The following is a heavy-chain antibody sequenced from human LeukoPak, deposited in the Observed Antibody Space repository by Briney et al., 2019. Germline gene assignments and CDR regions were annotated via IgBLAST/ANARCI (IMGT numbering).Heavy chain of an antibody. J-gene: IGHJ6*03. Sequence: ASVKVSCKASGYIFTNYGISWVRQAPGQGLEWMGWIRVYNGNTNYAQKFQGEVTMTRDTSISTAYMELSRLRSDDTAVYYCARGVTGIYYYYYMDVWGKGTTVTVSS. D-gene: IGHD3-10*01. CDR1: GYIFTNYG. CDR2: IRVYNGNT. CDR3: ARGVTGIYYYYYMDV. V-gene: IGHV1-18*01.